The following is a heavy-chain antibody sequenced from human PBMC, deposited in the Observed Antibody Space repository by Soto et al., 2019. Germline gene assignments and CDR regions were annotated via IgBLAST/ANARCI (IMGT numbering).Heavy chain of an antibody. Sequence: ASGKVSCKASGYTFTNYGITWVRQAPGQGLEWMGWISAYNGNTNYTQKLQGRVTMTTDTSTSTAYMELRSLRSDDTAVYYCARRYGGYDTDFDYWGQGTLVTVSS. CDR3: ARRYGGYDTDFDY. CDR2: ISAYNGNT. D-gene: IGHD5-12*01. J-gene: IGHJ4*02. V-gene: IGHV1-18*01. CDR1: GYTFTNYG.